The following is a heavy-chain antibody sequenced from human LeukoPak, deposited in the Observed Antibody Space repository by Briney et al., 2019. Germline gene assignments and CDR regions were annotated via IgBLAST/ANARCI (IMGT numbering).Heavy chain of an antibody. V-gene: IGHV3-48*03. Sequence: GGSLRLSCAASGFSFSNYEMNWVRQAPGKGLEWISYIDRSGSTIHYEDSVKGRFTISRDNAENSLYLQMNSLRAEDTAFYYCARPLLYYYGSETYFWFDLWGQGTLVTVSS. J-gene: IGHJ5*02. CDR2: IDRSGSTI. CDR3: ARPLLYYYGSETYFWFDL. D-gene: IGHD3-10*01. CDR1: GFSFSNYE.